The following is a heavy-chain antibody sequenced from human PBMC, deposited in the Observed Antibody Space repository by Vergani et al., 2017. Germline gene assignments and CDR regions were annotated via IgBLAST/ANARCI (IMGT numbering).Heavy chain of an antibody. J-gene: IGHJ5*01. V-gene: IGHV4-34*01. Sequence: QVQLQQWGAGLLKSSETLSLTCVIHDGSFSGYWWSWVRQPPGKGLEWIGETNYSGGTNYNPSLKSRVTISGNISQRQFSLTLSSVSAADRAVYYCAGFSSTFPDSWGQGTLVTVSS. CDR2: TNYSGGT. D-gene: IGHD2-21*01. CDR1: DGSFSGYW. CDR3: AGFSSTFPDS.